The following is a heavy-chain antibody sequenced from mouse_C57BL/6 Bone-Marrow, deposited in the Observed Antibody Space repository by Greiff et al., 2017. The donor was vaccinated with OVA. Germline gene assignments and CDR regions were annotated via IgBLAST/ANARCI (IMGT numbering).Heavy chain of an antibody. CDR2: IDPENGDT. CDR3: TTIYYGNLYAMDY. Sequence: VQLKQSGAELVRPGASVKLSCTASGFNIKDDYMHWVKQRPEQGLEWIGWIDPENGDTEYASKFQGKATITADTSSNTAYLQLSSLTSEDTAVYYCTTIYYGNLYAMDYWGQGTSVTVSS. D-gene: IGHD2-1*01. J-gene: IGHJ4*01. CDR1: GFNIKDDY. V-gene: IGHV14-4*01.